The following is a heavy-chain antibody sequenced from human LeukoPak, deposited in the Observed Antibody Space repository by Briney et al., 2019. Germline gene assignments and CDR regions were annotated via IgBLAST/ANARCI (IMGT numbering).Heavy chain of an antibody. CDR3: ASPVATSHFDY. D-gene: IGHD5-12*01. Sequence: SETLSLTCTVSGGSISSYYWSWIRQPPGKGLEWIGYIYYSGSTNYNPSLKSRVTISVDTSKNQFSLKLSSVTAADTAVYYCASPVATSHFDYWGQGTLVTVSS. J-gene: IGHJ4*02. CDR2: IYYSGST. V-gene: IGHV4-59*08. CDR1: GGSISSYY.